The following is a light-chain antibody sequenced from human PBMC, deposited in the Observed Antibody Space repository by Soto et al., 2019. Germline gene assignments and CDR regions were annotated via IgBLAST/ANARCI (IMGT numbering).Light chain of an antibody. V-gene: IGKV3-15*01. CDR1: QSVSNN. Sequence: EIVMTQSPATLSVSPGERATLSCRASQSVSNNLAWYQLKPGQAPRLLIYGASTRATGIPASFSGSGSGTEFTLTISSLQSEDFAVYYCQQYDNWPSTFGQGTKLEIK. CDR2: GAS. CDR3: QQYDNWPST. J-gene: IGKJ2*01.